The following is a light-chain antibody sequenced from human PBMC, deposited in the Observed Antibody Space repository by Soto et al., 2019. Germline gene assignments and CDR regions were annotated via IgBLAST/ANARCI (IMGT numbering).Light chain of an antibody. V-gene: IGLV1-40*01. CDR2: GNS. CDR1: SSNIGAGYD. Sequence: QSVLTQPPSVSGAPGQRVTISCTGSSSNIGAGYDVHWYQQLPGTAPKLLIYGNSNRPSGVPDRVSGSKSGTSASLVITGLQAEDEADYYCQSYDSSLSGSVFGGGTKLTVL. J-gene: IGLJ2*01. CDR3: QSYDSSLSGSV.